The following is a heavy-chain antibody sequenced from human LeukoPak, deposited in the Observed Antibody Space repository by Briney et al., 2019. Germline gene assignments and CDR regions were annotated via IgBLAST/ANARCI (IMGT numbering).Heavy chain of an antibody. CDR1: GFTFSNYA. Sequence: GGPLRLSCAASGFTFSNYAMHWVRQAPGKGLEWVAIISYDGSSKYYADSVKGRFTLSRDNSKNTLYLQMNSLGPEDTAMYYCAKVRVVFNWNYAYYFDYWGQGTLVTVSS. J-gene: IGHJ4*02. V-gene: IGHV3-30*18. D-gene: IGHD1-7*01. CDR3: AKVRVVFNWNYAYYFDY. CDR2: ISYDGSSK.